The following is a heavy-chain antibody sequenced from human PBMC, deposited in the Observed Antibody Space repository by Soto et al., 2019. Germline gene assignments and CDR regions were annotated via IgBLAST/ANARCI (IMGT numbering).Heavy chain of an antibody. J-gene: IGHJ5*02. CDR2: IYYSGST. Sequence: PSETLSLTCTVSGGSISSGGYYWSWIRQHPGKGLEWIGYIYYSGSTYYNPSLKSRVTISVDTSKNQFSLKLSSVTAADTAVYYCARYHLGELSSPNPSPYNWFDPWGQGTLVTVSS. CDR3: ARYHLGELSSPNPSPYNWFDP. D-gene: IGHD3-16*02. V-gene: IGHV4-31*03. CDR1: GGSISSGGYY.